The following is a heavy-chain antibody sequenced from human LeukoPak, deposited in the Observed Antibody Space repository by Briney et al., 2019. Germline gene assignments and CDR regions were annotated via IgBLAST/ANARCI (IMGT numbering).Heavy chain of an antibody. Sequence: PGGSLRLSCAASGFTFSSYSMNWVRQAPGKGLEWVSSISSSSSYIYYADSAKGRFTISRDNAKNSLYLQMNSLRAEDTAVYYCASLGVSSGPDLDVWGKGTTVTVSS. CDR1: GFTFSSYS. D-gene: IGHD3-22*01. J-gene: IGHJ6*04. V-gene: IGHV3-21*01. CDR2: ISSSSSYI. CDR3: ASLGVSSGPDLDV.